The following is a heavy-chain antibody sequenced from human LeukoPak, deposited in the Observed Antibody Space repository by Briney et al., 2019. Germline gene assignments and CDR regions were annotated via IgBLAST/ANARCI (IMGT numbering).Heavy chain of an antibody. J-gene: IGHJ4*02. CDR1: GVSISGSYYY. V-gene: IGHV4-39*07. D-gene: IGHD3-10*01. Sequence: SETLSLTCAVSGVSISGSYYYWGWIRQPPGKGLEWIGEINHSRGTNYNPSLKSRVSISVDTSKKQFSLKLTSMTAADTAVYYCARGPLYGSGSYFFDYWGQGTLVTVSS. CDR3: ARGPLYGSGSYFFDY. CDR2: INHSRGT.